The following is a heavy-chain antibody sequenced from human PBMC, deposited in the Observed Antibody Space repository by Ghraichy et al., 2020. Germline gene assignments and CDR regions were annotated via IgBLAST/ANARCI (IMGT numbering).Heavy chain of an antibody. J-gene: IGHJ5*02. CDR2: IYYSGST. CDR3: AREFGGGDCLTCWFDP. Sequence: SETLSLTCTVSGGSISSGGYYWSWIRQHPGKGLEWIGYIYYSGSTYYNPSLKSRVTISVDTSKNQFSLKLSSVTAADTAVYYCAREFGGGDCLTCWFDPWGQGTLVTVSS. CDR1: GGSISSGGYY. D-gene: IGHD2-21*02. V-gene: IGHV4-31*03.